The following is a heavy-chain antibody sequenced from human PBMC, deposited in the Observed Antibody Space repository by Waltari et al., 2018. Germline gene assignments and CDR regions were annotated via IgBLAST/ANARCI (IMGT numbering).Heavy chain of an antibody. CDR2: VDPEDGET. CDR1: GYTFTDYY. J-gene: IGHJ4*02. CDR3: ARGPPLFDY. V-gene: IGHV1-69-2*01. Sequence: EVQLVQSGAEVKKPGATVKISCKASGYTFTDYYMHWVQQAPGKGLEWMGRVDPEDGETIYSQKFQGRVTISRDTSASTAYMELSSLRSEDTAVYYCARGPPLFDYWGQGTLVTVSS.